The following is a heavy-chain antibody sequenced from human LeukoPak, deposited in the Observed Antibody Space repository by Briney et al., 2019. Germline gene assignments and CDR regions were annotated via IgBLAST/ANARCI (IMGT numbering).Heavy chain of an antibody. D-gene: IGHD1-26*01. CDR3: ARGLGIGEDYYMDV. CDR1: GGSISSNGYY. J-gene: IGHJ6*03. V-gene: IGHV4-61*08. Sequence: PSETLSLTCTVSGGSISSNGYYWGWIRQPPGKGLEWIGYIYYSGSTNYNPSLKSRVTISVDTSKNQFSLKLSSVTAADTAVYYCARGLGIGEDYYMDVWGKGTTVTVSS. CDR2: IYYSGST.